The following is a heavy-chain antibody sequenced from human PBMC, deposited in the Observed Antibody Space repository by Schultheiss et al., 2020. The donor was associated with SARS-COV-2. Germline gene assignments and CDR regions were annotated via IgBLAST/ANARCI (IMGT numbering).Heavy chain of an antibody. V-gene: IGHV3-30-3*02. CDR1: GFTFSSYA. Sequence: GGCLRLSCAASGFTFSSYAMHWVRQAPGKGLEWVAVISYDGTDKYYADSVKGRFTISRDNSKNTLYLQMNSLRAEDTAVYYCAKVRGPSGSYSSWPFDYWGQGTLVTVSS. D-gene: IGHD1-26*01. CDR2: ISYDGTDK. J-gene: IGHJ4*02. CDR3: AKVRGPSGSYSSWPFDY.